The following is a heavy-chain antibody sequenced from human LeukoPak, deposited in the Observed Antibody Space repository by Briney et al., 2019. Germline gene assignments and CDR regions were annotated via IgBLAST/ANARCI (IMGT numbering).Heavy chain of an antibody. J-gene: IGHJ4*02. V-gene: IGHV3-21*01. CDR2: ISSSSSYI. D-gene: IGHD3-3*01. Sequence: GGSLRLSCAVSGFTSSSYSMNWVRQAPGKGLEWVSSISSSSSYIYYADSVKGRFTISRDNAKNSLYLQVNSLRAEDTAVYYCALGFWSGYYFDYWGQGTLVTVSS. CDR1: GFTSSSYS. CDR3: ALGFWSGYYFDY.